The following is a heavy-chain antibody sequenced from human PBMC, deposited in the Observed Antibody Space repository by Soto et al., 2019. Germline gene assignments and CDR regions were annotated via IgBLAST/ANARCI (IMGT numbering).Heavy chain of an antibody. CDR2: IKQDGSEK. D-gene: IGHD2-15*01. Sequence: GGSLRLSCAASGFTFSSYWMSWVRQAPGKGLEWVVNIKQDGSEKYYVDSVKGRFTISRDNAKNSLYLQMNSLRAEDTAVYYCARLLRGYCSGGSCYSDWFDPWGQGTLVTVSS. CDR3: ARLLRGYCSGGSCYSDWFDP. V-gene: IGHV3-7*01. CDR1: GFTFSSYW. J-gene: IGHJ5*02.